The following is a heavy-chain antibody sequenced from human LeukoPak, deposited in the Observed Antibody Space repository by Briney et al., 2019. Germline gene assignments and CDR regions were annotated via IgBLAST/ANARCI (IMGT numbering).Heavy chain of an antibody. CDR1: GGSFSGYY. D-gene: IGHD3-9*01. Sequence: SETLSLTCAVYGGSFSGYYWSWIRQPPGKGLEWIGEINHSGSTNYNPSLKSRVTISVDTSKNQFSLKLSSVTAADTAVYYCARYGPYHDILTGYKQMYYFDYWGQGTLVTVSS. J-gene: IGHJ4*02. CDR2: INHSGST. CDR3: ARYGPYHDILTGYKQMYYFDY. V-gene: IGHV4-34*01.